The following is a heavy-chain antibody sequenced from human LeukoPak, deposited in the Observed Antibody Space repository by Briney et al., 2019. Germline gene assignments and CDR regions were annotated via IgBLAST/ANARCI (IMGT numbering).Heavy chain of an antibody. CDR1: GGSISSYY. Sequence: SETLSLTCTVSGGSISSYYWSWIRQPQGKELELIGYIYYSGSTNYNPSLKSRVTISVDTSKNQFSLKLSSVTAADTAVYYCASGRYDANAFDIWGQGTMVTVSS. CDR3: ASGRYDANAFDI. CDR2: IYYSGST. J-gene: IGHJ3*02. V-gene: IGHV4-59*01. D-gene: IGHD3-3*01.